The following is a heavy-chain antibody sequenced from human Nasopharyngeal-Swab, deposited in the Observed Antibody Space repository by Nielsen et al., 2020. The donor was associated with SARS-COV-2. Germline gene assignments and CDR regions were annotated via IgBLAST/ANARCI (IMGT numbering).Heavy chain of an antibody. J-gene: IGHJ4*02. CDR2: INRSGST. CDR1: GGSFSGYY. Sequence: SETLSLTCAVYGGSFSGYYWSWIRQPPGKGLEWIGEINRSGSTNYNPSLKSRVTISVDTSKNQFSLKLSSVTAADTAVYYCARHTANTEDWGQGTLVTVSS. V-gene: IGHV4-34*01. D-gene: IGHD5-18*01. CDR3: ARHTANTED.